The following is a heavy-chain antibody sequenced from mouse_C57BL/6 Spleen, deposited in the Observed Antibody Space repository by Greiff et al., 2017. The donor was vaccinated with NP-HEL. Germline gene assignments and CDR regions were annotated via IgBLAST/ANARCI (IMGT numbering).Heavy chain of an antibody. J-gene: IGHJ2*01. CDR1: GFTFSDYG. CDR2: ISSGSSTI. CDR3: ARKRYGNYGEYFDY. Sequence: EVMLVESGGGLVKPGGSLKLSCAASGFTFSDYGMHWVRQAPEKGLEWVAYISSGSSTIYYADTVKGRFTISRDNAKNTLFLQMTSLRSEDTAMYYCARKRYGNYGEYFDYWGQGTTLTVSS. D-gene: IGHD2-1*01. V-gene: IGHV5-17*01.